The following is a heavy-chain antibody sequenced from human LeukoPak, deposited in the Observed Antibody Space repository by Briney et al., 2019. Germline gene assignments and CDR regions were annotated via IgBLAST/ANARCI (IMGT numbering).Heavy chain of an antibody. CDR2: IYYSGST. Sequence: SETLSLTCTVSGGSISSSSYYWVWIRQPPGTGLEWIGSIYYSGSTYYNPSLKSRVTITVDTSKTQFSLQLTSVTAAATAVYYCAKVTLYFDFSTGNHYYFDSWGQGTLVIASS. J-gene: IGHJ4*02. D-gene: IGHD3-3*01. CDR3: AKVTLYFDFSTGNHYYFDS. V-gene: IGHV4-39*07. CDR1: GGSISSSSYY.